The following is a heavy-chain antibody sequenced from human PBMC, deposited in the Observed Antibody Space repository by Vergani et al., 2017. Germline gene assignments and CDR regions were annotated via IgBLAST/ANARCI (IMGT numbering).Heavy chain of an antibody. D-gene: IGHD6-19*01. V-gene: IGHV1-69*01. J-gene: IGHJ4*02. CDR3: ARNIAVAGTPSYFDY. Sequence: QVQLVQSGAEVKKPGSSVKVSCKASGGTFSSYAISWVRQAPGQGLEWMGGIIPIFGTANYAQKFQGRVTITADESTSTAYMERSSLRSEDTAVYYCARNIAVAGTPSYFDYWSQGTLVTVSS. CDR2: IIPIFGTA. CDR1: GGTFSSYA.